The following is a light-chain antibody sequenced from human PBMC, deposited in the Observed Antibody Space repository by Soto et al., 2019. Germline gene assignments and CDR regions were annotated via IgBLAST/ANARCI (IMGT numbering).Light chain of an antibody. CDR3: AVWDDNLNGVV. CDR2: YDD. J-gene: IGLJ2*01. V-gene: IGLV1-36*01. CDR1: WSNIGNNA. Sequence: SVLTQPPSVSEAPRQRVTISCSGSWSNIGNNAVNWYQQLPGKAPKLLIYYDDLLSSGVSDRFSGSKSGTSASLAISGLQSEDEADYYCAVWDDNLNGVVFGGGTKVTVL.